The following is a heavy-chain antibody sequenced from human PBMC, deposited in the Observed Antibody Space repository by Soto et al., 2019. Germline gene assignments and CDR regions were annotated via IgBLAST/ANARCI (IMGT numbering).Heavy chain of an antibody. V-gene: IGHV1-18*01. J-gene: IGHJ6*02. CDR1: GYTFTSYG. CDR2: ISAYNGNT. CDR3: ARERPTVIDYYYYGMDV. D-gene: IGHD4-4*01. Sequence: ASVKVSCKASGYTFTSYGISWVRQAPGQGLEWMGWISAYNGNTNYAQKLQGRVTMPTDTSTSTAYMELRSLRSDDTAVYYCARERPTVIDYYYYGMDVWGQGTTVTVSS.